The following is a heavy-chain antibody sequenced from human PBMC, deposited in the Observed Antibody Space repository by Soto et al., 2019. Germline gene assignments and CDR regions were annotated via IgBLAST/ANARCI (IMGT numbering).Heavy chain of an antibody. CDR3: GKVDSDYGMDV. D-gene: IGHD3-9*01. CDR1: GFTFTSSA. CDR2: IVVGSGNT. V-gene: IGHV1-58*01. Sequence: SVKVSCKASGFTFTSSAVQWVRQARGQRLEWIGWIVVGSGNTNYAQKFQERVTITRDMSTSAAYMELSSLRSEDTAVYYCGKVDSDYGMDVWGQGTTVTVSS. J-gene: IGHJ6*02.